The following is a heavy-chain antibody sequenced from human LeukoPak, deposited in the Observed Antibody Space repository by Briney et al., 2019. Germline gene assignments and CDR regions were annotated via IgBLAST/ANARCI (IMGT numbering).Heavy chain of an antibody. D-gene: IGHD3-10*01. V-gene: IGHV3-30*18. CDR2: ISYDERDE. CDR1: GFTFSRSG. CDR3: AKDTKGSGTYYDRYFDY. J-gene: IGHJ4*02. Sequence: GGSLRLSCAASGFTFSRSGIHWVRQAPGRGLEWVAVISYDERDEYYADSVKGRFTISRDNSKNTLYLQMNSLRAEDTAVYYCAKDTKGSGTYYDRYFDYWGQGTLVTVSS.